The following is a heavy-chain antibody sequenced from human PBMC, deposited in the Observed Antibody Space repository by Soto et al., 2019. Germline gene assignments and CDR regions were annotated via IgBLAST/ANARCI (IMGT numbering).Heavy chain of an antibody. CDR3: AKDNPLTRDYGDYHYYYYMDV. D-gene: IGHD4-17*01. CDR2: ISGSGGST. Sequence: GGSLRLSCAASGFTFSSYAMSWVRQAPGKGLEWVSAISGSGGSTYYADSVKGRFTISRDNSKNTLYLQMNSLRAEDTAVYYCAKDNPLTRDYGDYHYYYYMDVWGKGTTVTVSS. V-gene: IGHV3-23*01. J-gene: IGHJ6*03. CDR1: GFTFSSYA.